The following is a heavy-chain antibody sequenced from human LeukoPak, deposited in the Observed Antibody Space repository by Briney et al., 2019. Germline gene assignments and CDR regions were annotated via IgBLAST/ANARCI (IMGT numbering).Heavy chain of an antibody. CDR3: ARGYAHPRDDYGDFFDY. CDR2: ISWDGGST. Sequence: PGGSLRLSCAASGFSFDDYTMHWVRQAPGKGLEWVSLISWDGGSTYYADSVKGRFTISREDAKNSLYLQMNSLRVGDTAVYYCARGYAHPRDDYGDFFDYWGQGTLVTVSS. V-gene: IGHV3-43*01. J-gene: IGHJ4*02. D-gene: IGHD4-17*01. CDR1: GFSFDDYT.